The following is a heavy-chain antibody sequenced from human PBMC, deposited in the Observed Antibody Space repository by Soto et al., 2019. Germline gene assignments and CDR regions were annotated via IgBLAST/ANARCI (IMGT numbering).Heavy chain of an antibody. D-gene: IGHD1-1*01. CDR2: ISYDGSNK. CDR3: AKETPGYRYNWNHFAYFDY. V-gene: IGHV3-30*18. J-gene: IGHJ4*02. CDR1: GFTFSSYG. Sequence: PGGSLRLSCAASGFTFSSYGMHCVRQAPGKGLEWVAVISYDGSNKYYADSVKGRFTISRDNSKNTLYLQMNSLRAEDTAVYYCAKETPGYRYNWNHFAYFDYWGQGTLVTVSS.